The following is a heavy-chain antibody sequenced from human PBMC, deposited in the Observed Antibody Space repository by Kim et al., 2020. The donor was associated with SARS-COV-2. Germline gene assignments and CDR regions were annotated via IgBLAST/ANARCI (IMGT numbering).Heavy chain of an antibody. CDR2: ISSSSSYI. D-gene: IGHD2-2*01. CDR1: GVTFSSYS. CDR3: ARDNLWAGDVYCSSTSCYEGWYYYYYMDV. Sequence: GGSLRLSCAASGVTFSSYSMNWVRQAPGKGLEWVSSISSSSSYIYYADSVKGRFTISRDNAKNSLYLQMNSLRAEDTAVYYCARDNLWAGDVYCSSTSCYEGWYYYYYMDVWGKGTTVTVSS. V-gene: IGHV3-21*01. J-gene: IGHJ6*03.